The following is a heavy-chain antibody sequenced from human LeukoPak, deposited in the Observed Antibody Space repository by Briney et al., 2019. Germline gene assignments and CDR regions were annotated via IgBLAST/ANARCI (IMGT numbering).Heavy chain of an antibody. CDR2: ISSSGSTI. J-gene: IGHJ4*02. CDR3: SRLYSSGWSF. Sequence: PGGSLRLSCAASGFIFSAYEVNWVRQAPGKGLEWVSYISSSGSTIYYADSVKDRFTISRDNAKKSLYLQMNSLRAEDTAAYYCSRLYSSGWSFWGQGTLVTVSS. CDR1: GFIFSAYE. V-gene: IGHV3-48*03. D-gene: IGHD6-19*01.